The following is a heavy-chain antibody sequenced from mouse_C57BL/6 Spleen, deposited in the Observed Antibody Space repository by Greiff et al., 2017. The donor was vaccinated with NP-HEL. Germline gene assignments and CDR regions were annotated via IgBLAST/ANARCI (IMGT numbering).Heavy chain of an antibody. D-gene: IGHD2-5*01. CDR2: ISSGGDYI. V-gene: IGHV5-9-1*02. Sequence: EVQGVESGEGLVKPGGSLKLSCAASGFTFSSYAMSWVRQTPEKRLEWVAYISSGGDYIYYADTVKGRFTISRDNARNTLYLQMSSLKSEDTAMYYCTREDYSNWYFDVWGTGTTVTVSS. CDR3: TREDYSNWYFDV. CDR1: GFTFSSYA. J-gene: IGHJ1*03.